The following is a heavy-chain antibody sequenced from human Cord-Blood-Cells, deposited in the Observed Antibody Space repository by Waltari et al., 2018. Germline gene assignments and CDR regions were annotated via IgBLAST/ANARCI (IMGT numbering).Heavy chain of an antibody. CDR3: ARGSTGDGYWYFDL. CDR1: GFTVSSNY. CDR2: IYSGGST. V-gene: IGHV3-53*04. J-gene: IGHJ2*01. D-gene: IGHD7-27*01. Sequence: EVQLVESGGGLVQPGGSLRLSCAASGFTVSSNYMSWVRQAPGKGLEWVSVIYSGGSTYYADSVKGRFTISRHNSKNTLYLQMNSLRAEDTAVYYCARGSTGDGYWYFDLWGRGTLVTVSS.